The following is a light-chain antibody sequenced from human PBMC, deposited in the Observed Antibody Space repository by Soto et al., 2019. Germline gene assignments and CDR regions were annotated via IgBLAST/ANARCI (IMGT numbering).Light chain of an antibody. CDR2: AAS. V-gene: IGKV1-39*01. CDR3: QQSFGTPPT. J-gene: IGKJ4*01. CDR1: QSISDN. Sequence: DIQMTQSPSSLSASVGDRVTITCRASQSISDNLNWYQHKPGTAPNLLIYAASSLQSGVPSRVSGSGSGTDFTLTISSLQPEDFVTYYCQQSFGTPPTFGGGTKVEIK.